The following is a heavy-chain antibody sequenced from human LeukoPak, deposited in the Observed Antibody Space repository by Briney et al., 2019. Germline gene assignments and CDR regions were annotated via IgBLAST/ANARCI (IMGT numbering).Heavy chain of an antibody. J-gene: IGHJ4*02. Sequence: GGSLRLSCAASGFTFSSYSMNWVRRAPGKGLEWVSSISSSSSYIYYADSVKGRFTISRDNAKNSLYLQMNSLRAEDAAVYYCARDKASVWRPFDYWGQGTLVTVSS. CDR1: GFTFSSYS. D-gene: IGHD3-16*01. CDR2: ISSSSSYI. V-gene: IGHV3-21*01. CDR3: ARDKASVWRPFDY.